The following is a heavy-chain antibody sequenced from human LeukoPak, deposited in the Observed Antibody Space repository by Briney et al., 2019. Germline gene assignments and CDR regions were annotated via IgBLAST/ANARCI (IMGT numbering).Heavy chain of an antibody. D-gene: IGHD2/OR15-2a*01. V-gene: IGHV4-4*07. CDR3: ARDFYGDDGHHPFDY. CDR1: GGSISNYY. Sequence: PSQTLSLTCSVPGGSISNYYRNWIRQPAGKGLEGLGRIYASGSTNYNPSLKSRVTISMDKSKNHISLNLKSVTAADTGFYYCARDFYGDDGHHPFDYWGQGIQVTVSS. CDR2: IYASGST. J-gene: IGHJ4*02.